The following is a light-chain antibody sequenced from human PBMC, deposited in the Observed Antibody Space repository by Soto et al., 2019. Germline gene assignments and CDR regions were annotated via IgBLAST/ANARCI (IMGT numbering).Light chain of an antibody. CDR3: QQYNNWPRT. V-gene: IGKV3-15*01. CDR2: GAS. J-gene: IGKJ1*01. CDR1: QSVSSN. Sequence: EIVMTQSPGTLSVSPGERATLSCRASQSVSSNLAWYQQKPGQAPRLLIYGASTRATGIPARFSGSRSGTEFTLTIRSLQDEDFAVYYCQQYNNWPRTFGQGTKVEIK.